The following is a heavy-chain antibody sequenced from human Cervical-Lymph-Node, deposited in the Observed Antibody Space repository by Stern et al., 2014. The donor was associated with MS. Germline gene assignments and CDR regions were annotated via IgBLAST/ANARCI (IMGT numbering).Heavy chain of an antibody. Sequence: EVQLVQSGGALVQPGGSLRLSCAASGFNFSISSMNWVRHAPGKGLEWVSYISGSSGTKFYADSVKGRIVISRDNAKNSLYLQMNSLRAEDTAVYYCARAARGITLNWFDPWGQGTLVTVS. CDR1: GFNFSISS. CDR3: ARAARGITLNWFDP. J-gene: IGHJ5*02. CDR2: ISGSSGTK. V-gene: IGHV3-48*01. D-gene: IGHD3-16*01.